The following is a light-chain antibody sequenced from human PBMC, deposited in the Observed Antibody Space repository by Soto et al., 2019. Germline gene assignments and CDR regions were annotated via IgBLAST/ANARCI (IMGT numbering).Light chain of an antibody. CDR2: RAS. CDR3: HQYGHSPYT. Sequence: IVLTQSPGTLSLSPGERATLSCRASQAVSTNYLAWYRQKPGQAPRLLIFRASSRATGIPDRFSGSGSGTDFTLTISKLEPEDFAIFFCHQYGHSPYTFGQGTKLEIK. V-gene: IGKV3-20*01. CDR1: QAVSTNY. J-gene: IGKJ2*01.